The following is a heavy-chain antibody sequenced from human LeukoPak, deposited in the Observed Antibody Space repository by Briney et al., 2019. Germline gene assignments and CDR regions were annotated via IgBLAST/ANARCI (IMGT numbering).Heavy chain of an antibody. Sequence: GASVKVSCKASGYTFTGYYMHWVRQAPGQGLEWMGWINPNSGGTNYAQKFQGRVTMTRDTSISTAYMELSRLRSDDTAVYYCARGEALGYCSSTSCHNWFDPWGQGTLVTVSS. D-gene: IGHD2-2*01. V-gene: IGHV1-2*02. CDR3: ARGEALGYCSSTSCHNWFDP. J-gene: IGHJ5*02. CDR2: INPNSGGT. CDR1: GYTFTGYY.